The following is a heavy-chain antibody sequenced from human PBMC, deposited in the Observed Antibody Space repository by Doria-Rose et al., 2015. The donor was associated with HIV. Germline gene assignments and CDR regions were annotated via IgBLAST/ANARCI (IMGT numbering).Heavy chain of an antibody. CDR1: GFSFESYA. V-gene: IGHV3-9*01. J-gene: IGHJ6*03. D-gene: IGHD3-3*01. Sequence: VQLQESGGGLVQPGRSLRLSCVGSGFSFESYAMHWVRLAPGKGLEWVAGISWDSGAKGNADSVEVRFTISRDNAMKSVYLEMRSLRPEDTAFYYCAKAPIIGPKYYFYMDVWGKGTSVTVSS. CDR2: ISWDSGAK. CDR3: AKAPIIGPKYYFYMDV.